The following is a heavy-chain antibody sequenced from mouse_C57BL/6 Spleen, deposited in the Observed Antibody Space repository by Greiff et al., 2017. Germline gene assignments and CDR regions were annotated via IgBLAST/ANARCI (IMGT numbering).Heavy chain of an antibody. V-gene: IGHV1-69*01. Sequence: VQLQQSGAELVMPGASVKLSCKASGYTFTSYWMHWVKQRPGQGLEWIGEIDPSDSYTNYNQKFKGKSTLTVDKSSSTAYMQLSSLTSEDAAVYYCARSLLLRYPDYWGQGTTLTVSS. CDR2: IDPSDSYT. CDR1: GYTFTSYW. D-gene: IGHD1-1*01. J-gene: IGHJ2*01. CDR3: ARSLLLRYPDY.